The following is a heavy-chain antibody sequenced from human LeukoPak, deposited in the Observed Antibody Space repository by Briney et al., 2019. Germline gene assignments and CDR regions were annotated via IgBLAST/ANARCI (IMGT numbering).Heavy chain of an antibody. J-gene: IGHJ4*02. V-gene: IGHV3-30*04. CDR1: GFTFSTYA. D-gene: IGHD6-13*01. CDR2: ISYDGSYK. CDR3: ARHFLAAADY. Sequence: GGSLRLSCAASGFTFSTYAMHWVRQAPGKGLEWVAVISYDGSYKDYADSVKGRFTIPRDNSKDTLYLQMNSLRAEDTAVYYCARHFLAAADYWGQGTLVTASS.